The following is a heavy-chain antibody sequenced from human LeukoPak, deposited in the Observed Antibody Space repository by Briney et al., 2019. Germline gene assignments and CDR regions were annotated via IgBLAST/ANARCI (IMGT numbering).Heavy chain of an antibody. J-gene: IGHJ1*01. V-gene: IGHV4-34*01. CDR1: GGSFSGYY. Sequence: SETLSLTCPVYGGSFSGYYWSWIRQPPGKGLEWIGEINHSGSTNYNPSLKSRVTISVDTSKNQFSLKLSSVTAADTAVYYCARTKGYSYGYSYFQHWGQGTLVTVSS. D-gene: IGHD5-18*01. CDR2: INHSGST. CDR3: ARTKGYSYGYSYFQH.